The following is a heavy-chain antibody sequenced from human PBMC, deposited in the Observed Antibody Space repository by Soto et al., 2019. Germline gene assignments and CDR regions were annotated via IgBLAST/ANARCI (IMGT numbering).Heavy chain of an antibody. CDR3: ARGRQRPSGAYKGHGYYGMDV. V-gene: IGHV4-34*01. CDR1: GGSFTDYY. D-gene: IGHD2-8*02. J-gene: IGHJ6*02. CDR2: ITHTGGF. Sequence: SETLSLTCAVYGGSFTDYYWSWIRQPPGKGLEWIGEITHTGGFDSNPYRDSRATISVDTTKNQFSLKLSSVTTAVTALYYCARGRQRPSGAYKGHGYYGMDVWGQGTTVTVSS.